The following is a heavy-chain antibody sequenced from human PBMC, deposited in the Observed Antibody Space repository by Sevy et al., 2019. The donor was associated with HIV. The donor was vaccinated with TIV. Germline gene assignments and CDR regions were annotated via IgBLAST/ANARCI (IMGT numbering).Heavy chain of an antibody. Sequence: GGSLRLSCAASGFTFSSYWMHWVRQVPGKGLVWVSRIKSDGSSTSYADSVKGRFTISRDNAKNTLNLQMNSLRAEDTAVYYCARHRVGRCYSALQFWGQGTLVTVSS. J-gene: IGHJ4*02. CDR1: GFTFSSYW. V-gene: IGHV3-74*01. CDR2: IKSDGSST. CDR3: ARHRVGRCYSALQF. D-gene: IGHD2-15*01.